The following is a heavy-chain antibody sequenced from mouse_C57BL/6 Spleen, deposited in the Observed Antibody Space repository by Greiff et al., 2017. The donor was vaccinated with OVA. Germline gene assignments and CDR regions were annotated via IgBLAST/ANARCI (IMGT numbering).Heavy chain of an antibody. J-gene: IGHJ1*03. CDR2: IDPENGDT. CDR3: TTDYGRTYFDV. CDR1: GFNIKDDY. D-gene: IGHD1-1*01. Sequence: EVQLVESGAELVRPGASVKLSCTASGFNIKDDYMHWVKQRPEQGLEWIGWIDPENGDTEYASKFQGKATITADTSSNTAYLQLSSLTSEDTAVYYCTTDYGRTYFDVWGTGTTVTVSS. V-gene: IGHV14-4*01.